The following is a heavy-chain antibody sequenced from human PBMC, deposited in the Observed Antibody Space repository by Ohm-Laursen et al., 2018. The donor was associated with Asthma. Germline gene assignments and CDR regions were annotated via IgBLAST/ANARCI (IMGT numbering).Heavy chain of an antibody. V-gene: IGHV3-30*18. Sequence: SLRLSCAAFGLTINRYGLHWVRRAPGKGLVWVAFISYDENKKYYADSVKGRFTISRDNSKNTLYLQMNSLRPDDTAVYYCAKDDSSAWTHFDYWGQGTLVTVSS. D-gene: IGHD6-19*01. CDR2: ISYDENKK. CDR3: AKDDSSAWTHFDY. J-gene: IGHJ4*02. CDR1: GLTINRYG.